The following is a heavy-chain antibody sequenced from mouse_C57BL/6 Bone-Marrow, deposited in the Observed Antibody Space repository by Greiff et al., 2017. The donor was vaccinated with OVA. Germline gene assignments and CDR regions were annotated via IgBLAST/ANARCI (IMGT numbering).Heavy chain of an antibody. CDR2: ISSGGDYI. D-gene: IGHD2-3*01. CDR3: TRDGYYAMDY. J-gene: IGHJ4*01. Sequence: EVQVVESGEGLVKPGGSLKLSCAASGFTFSSYAMSWVRQTPEKRLEWVAYISSGGDYIYYADTVKGRVTFSRDNARNTLYLQMSSLKSEDTAMYYCTRDGYYAMDYWGQGTSVTVSS. CDR1: GFTFSSYA. V-gene: IGHV5-9-1*02.